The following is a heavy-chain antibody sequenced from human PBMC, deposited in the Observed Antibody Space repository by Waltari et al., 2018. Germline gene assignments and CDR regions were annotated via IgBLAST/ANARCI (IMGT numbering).Heavy chain of an antibody. J-gene: IGHJ5*02. V-gene: IGHV4-61*02. CDR1: GASVSGGIYF. CDR2: IYTTGRT. D-gene: IGHD3-22*01. Sequence: QVQLQESGPGLVKPSQTLSLTCTVSGASVSGGIYFWNWIRQPAGKGLEWIARIYTTGRTDYNPSLQSRVTISADTSKNELSLKMSSVTAADTAVYYCARSGYDSTEGWLDPWGPGTLVTVSS. CDR3: ARSGYDSTEGWLDP.